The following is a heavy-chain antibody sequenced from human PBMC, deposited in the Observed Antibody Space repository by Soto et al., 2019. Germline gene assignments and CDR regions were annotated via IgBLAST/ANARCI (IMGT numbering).Heavy chain of an antibody. D-gene: IGHD2-2*01. CDR2: IWYDGSNK. CDR1: GFTFSSYG. J-gene: IGHJ2*01. Sequence: QVQLVESGGGVVQPGRSLRLSCAASGFTFSSYGMHWVRQAPGKGLEWVAVIWYDGSNKYYADSVKGRFTISRDNSKNTLYLQTNSLRAEDTVVYYWAREEYDWYFDLWGRGTLVTVSS. V-gene: IGHV3-33*01. CDR3: AREEYDWYFDL.